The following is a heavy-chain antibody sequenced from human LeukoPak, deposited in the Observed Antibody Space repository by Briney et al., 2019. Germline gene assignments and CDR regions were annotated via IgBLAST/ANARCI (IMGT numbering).Heavy chain of an antibody. CDR2: IYYSGTT. D-gene: IGHD3-10*01. Sequence: SETLSCTCTGSGGSISDSLYYWGWIRQPPGKGLEWIGSIYYSGTTYYSPSLESRVTISVDTSNNQVSLNLNSVTAADTAIYFCARGGFYGHPFDFGGQGTLVTVSS. J-gene: IGHJ4*02. V-gene: IGHV4-39*07. CDR1: GGSISDSLYY. CDR3: ARGGFYGHPFDF.